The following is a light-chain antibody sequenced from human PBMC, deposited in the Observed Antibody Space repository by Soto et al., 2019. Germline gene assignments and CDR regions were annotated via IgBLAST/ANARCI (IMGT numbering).Light chain of an antibody. CDR1: SSDVGSYSL. Sequence: QSALTQPASVSGSPGQSITISCTGTSSDVGSYSLVSWYQQYPGKAPKLMIYEVTKRPSGVSNRFSGSKSGNTASLTISGLQAEDEADYYCCSSRHSTAFWVFGGGTKLTVL. V-gene: IGLV2-23*02. J-gene: IGLJ2*01. CDR2: EVT. CDR3: CSSRHSTAFWV.